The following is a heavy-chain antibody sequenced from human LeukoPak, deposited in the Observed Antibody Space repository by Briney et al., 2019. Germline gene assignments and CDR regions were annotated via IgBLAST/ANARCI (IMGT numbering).Heavy chain of an antibody. J-gene: IGHJ4*02. V-gene: IGHV4-59*01. D-gene: IGHD3-10*01. CDR2: IYYTGST. CDR1: GGSITTYY. CDR3: ARRVGGFGYFDY. Sequence: TSETLSLTCTVSGGSITTYYWSWIRRPPEKGLEWIGYIYYTGSTTYNPSLKSRVTISVDTSNNQFSLKLTSVTAADTAVYYCARRVGGFGYFDYWGQGTLVTVSS.